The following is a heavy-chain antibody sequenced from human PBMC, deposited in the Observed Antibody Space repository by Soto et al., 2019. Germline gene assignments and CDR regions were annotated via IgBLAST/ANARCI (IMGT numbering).Heavy chain of an antibody. Sequence: GGSLRLSCAASVFTFSSYAMSWVRQAPGKGLEWVSAISGSGGSTYYADSVKGRFTISRDNSKNTLYLQMNSLRAEDTAVYYCAKDLERYYVGWFDPWGQGTLVTVSS. J-gene: IGHJ5*02. V-gene: IGHV3-23*01. D-gene: IGHD1-26*01. CDR2: ISGSGGST. CDR3: AKDLERYYVGWFDP. CDR1: VFTFSSYA.